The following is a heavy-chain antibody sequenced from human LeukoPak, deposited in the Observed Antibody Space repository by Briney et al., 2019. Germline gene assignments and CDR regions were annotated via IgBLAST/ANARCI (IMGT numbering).Heavy chain of an antibody. CDR2: IYYSGST. CDR1: GGSISSSSYY. J-gene: IGHJ4*02. CDR3: ASPQICSGGSCYGYDFDY. Sequence: SETLSLTCTVSGGSISSSSYYWGWIRQPPGKGLEWIGSIYYSGSTYYNPSLKSRVTISVDTSKNQFSLKLSSVTAADTAVYYCASPQICSGGSCYGYDFDYWGQGTLVTASS. V-gene: IGHV4-39*01. D-gene: IGHD2-15*01.